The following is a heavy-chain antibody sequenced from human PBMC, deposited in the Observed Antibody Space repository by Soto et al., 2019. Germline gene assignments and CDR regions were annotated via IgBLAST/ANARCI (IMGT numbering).Heavy chain of an antibody. CDR1: GFTFSSYG. CDR2: ISYDGSNK. CDR3: AKDYGPIAAAGTSDY. V-gene: IGHV3-30*18. J-gene: IGHJ4*02. D-gene: IGHD6-13*01. Sequence: GGSLRLSCAASGFTFSSYGMHWVRQAPGKGLEWVAVISYDGSNKYYADSVKGRFTISRDNSKNTLYLQMNSLRAEDTAVYYCAKDYGPIAAAGTSDYWGQGTLVTVSS.